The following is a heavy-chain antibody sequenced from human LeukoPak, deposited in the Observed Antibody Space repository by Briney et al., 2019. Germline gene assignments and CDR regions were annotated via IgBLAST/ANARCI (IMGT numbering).Heavy chain of an antibody. CDR1: GGSISSYY. V-gene: IGHV4-59*01. CDR3: ARGPSLLFDY. CDR2: IYYSGST. Sequence: SETLSLTCTVSGGSISSYYWSWIRQPPGKGLEWMGYIYYSGSTNYNPSLKSRVTISVDTSKNQFSLKLSSVTAADTAVYYCARGPSLLFDYWGQGTLVTVSS. D-gene: IGHD3-10*01. J-gene: IGHJ4*02.